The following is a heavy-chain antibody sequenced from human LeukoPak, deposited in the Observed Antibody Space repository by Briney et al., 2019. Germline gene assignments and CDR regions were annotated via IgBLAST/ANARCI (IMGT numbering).Heavy chain of an antibody. CDR1: GITFSSFT. D-gene: IGHD3-10*01. CDR2: IVYDGSNK. V-gene: IGHV3-30*02. J-gene: IGHJ6*02. CDR3: ARYYGSGRCYYGMDV. Sequence: PGGSLRVSCVAPGITFSSFTKEWGRQAPGKGLEWVALIVYDGSNKYDESSKHYADSVKGRFTISRDNSKNTLYLQLNRLRAEDTAVYYCARYYGSGRCYYGMDVWGQGTTVTVSS.